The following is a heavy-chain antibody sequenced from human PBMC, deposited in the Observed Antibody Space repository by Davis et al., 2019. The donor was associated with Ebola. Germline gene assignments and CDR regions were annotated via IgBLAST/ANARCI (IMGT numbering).Heavy chain of an antibody. D-gene: IGHD2-15*01. CDR2: INPHNGNT. Sequence: ASVKVSCKASGYTFTNYGITWVRQAPGQGLEWMGWINPHNGNTNYAQNVQGRVIMTSDTATTTAYMEVGSLRSEDTAVYYCAHLGPQRYCSGGGYHGYLDYWGQGTLVTVSS. V-gene: IGHV1-18*04. CDR1: GYTFTNYG. J-gene: IGHJ4*02. CDR3: AHLGPQRYCSGGGYHGYLDY.